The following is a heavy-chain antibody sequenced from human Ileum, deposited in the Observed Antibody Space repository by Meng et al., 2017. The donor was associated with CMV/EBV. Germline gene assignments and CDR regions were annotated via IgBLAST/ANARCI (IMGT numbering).Heavy chain of an antibody. CDR2: IIPIFGTA. D-gene: IGHD3-3*01. J-gene: IGHJ4*02. Sequence: SGYPFTSYDINWVRQAPGQGLEWMGGIIPIFGTANYAQKFQGRVTITTDESTSTAYMELSSLRSEDTAVYYCARAPIFGVVTPPDYWGQGTLVTVSS. CDR3: ARAPIFGVVTPPDY. V-gene: IGHV1-69*05. CDR1: GYPFTSYD.